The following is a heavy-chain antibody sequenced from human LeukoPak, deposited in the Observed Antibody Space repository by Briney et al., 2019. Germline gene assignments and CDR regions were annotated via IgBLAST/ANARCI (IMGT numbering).Heavy chain of an antibody. V-gene: IGHV3-48*03. CDR1: GFTFSSYE. CDR2: ISNSGSTI. CDR3: ARDLILWFGELLSPLDY. Sequence: GGSLRLSCAASGFTFSSYEMNWVRQAPGKGLEWVSYISNSGSTIYYTDSVKGRFTISRDNAKNSLYLQMNSLRAEDTAVYYCARDLILWFGELLSPLDYWGQGTLVTVSS. J-gene: IGHJ4*02. D-gene: IGHD3-10*01.